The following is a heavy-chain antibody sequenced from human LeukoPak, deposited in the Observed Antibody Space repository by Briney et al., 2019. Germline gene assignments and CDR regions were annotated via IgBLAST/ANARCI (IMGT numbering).Heavy chain of an antibody. V-gene: IGHV1-69*05. CDR1: GGTFNNSA. D-gene: IGHD4-17*01. CDR2: IIPLFGTA. Sequence: ASVKVSCKTSGGTFNNSAISWVRQAPGQGLEWLGGIIPLFGTAGSAQKFQGRVTITKDESTRTVYLELTSLTSDDTAVYYCARDVHGDYGSGWFDPWGQGTLVSVSS. J-gene: IGHJ5*02. CDR3: ARDVHGDYGSGWFDP.